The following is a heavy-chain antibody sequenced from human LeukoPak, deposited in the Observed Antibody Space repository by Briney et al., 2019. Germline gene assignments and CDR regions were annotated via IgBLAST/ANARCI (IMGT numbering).Heavy chain of an antibody. CDR2: INHSGST. D-gene: IGHD1-7*01. CDR1: GGSFSGYY. CDR3: ARGERELPQSYYMDV. V-gene: IGHV4-34*01. Sequence: SETLSLTCAVYGGSFSGYYWSWIRQPPGKGLEWIGEINHSGSTNYNPSLKSRVTISVDTSKNQFSLKQTSVTAADTAVYYWARGERELPQSYYMDVWGKGTTVTVSS. J-gene: IGHJ6*03.